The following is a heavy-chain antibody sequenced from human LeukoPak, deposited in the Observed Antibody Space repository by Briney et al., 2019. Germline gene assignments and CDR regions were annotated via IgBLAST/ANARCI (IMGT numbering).Heavy chain of an antibody. CDR1: GGSISSGDYY. J-gene: IGHJ6*02. Sequence: SETLSLTCTVSGGSISSGDYYWSWIRQPPGKGLEWIGYIYYSGSTYYNPSLKSRVTISVDTSKNQFSLKLSSVTAADTAVYYCARGNGRYYYYYGMDVWGQGTTVTVSS. V-gene: IGHV4-30-4*01. CDR3: ARGNGRYYYYYGMDV. CDR2: IYYSGST.